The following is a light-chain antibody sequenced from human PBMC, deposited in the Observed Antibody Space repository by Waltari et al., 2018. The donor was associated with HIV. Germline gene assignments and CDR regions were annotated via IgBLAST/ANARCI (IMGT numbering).Light chain of an antibody. J-gene: IGKJ2*01. Sequence: EFVLTQSPGTLSLSPGERATLSCRASQSVSSSYLAWYQQKPGQAPRLLIYGASSRATGIPDRFSGSGSGTDFTLTISRLEPEDFAVYYCQQYGSSPQTFGQGTKLEIK. CDR3: QQYGSSPQT. CDR1: QSVSSSY. V-gene: IGKV3-20*01. CDR2: GAS.